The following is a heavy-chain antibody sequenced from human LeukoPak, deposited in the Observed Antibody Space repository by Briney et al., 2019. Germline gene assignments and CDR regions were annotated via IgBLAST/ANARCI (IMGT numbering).Heavy chain of an antibody. Sequence: PGGSLRLSCTASGFTFGDYAMSWFRQAPGKGLEWVGFIRSKAYGGTTEYAASVKGRFTISRDNSKNTLYLQMNSLRAEDTAIYYCARDERLLSFLKWGQGTLVTVSS. V-gene: IGHV3-49*03. CDR1: GFTFGDYA. CDR2: IRSKAYGGTT. D-gene: IGHD3-3*01. CDR3: ARDERLLSFLK. J-gene: IGHJ4*02.